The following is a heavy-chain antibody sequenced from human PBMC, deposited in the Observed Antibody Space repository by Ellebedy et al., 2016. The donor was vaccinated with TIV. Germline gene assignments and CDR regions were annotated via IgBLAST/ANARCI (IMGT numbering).Heavy chain of an antibody. J-gene: IGHJ4*02. CDR2: IYYSGST. Sequence: ESLKIPXTAPGFTFGDYAMSWIRQPPGKGLEWIGYIYYSGSTNYNPSLKSRVTISVDTSKNQFSLKLSSVTAADTAVYYCARFYHTAMANFDYWGQGTLVTVSS. V-gene: IGHV4-59*01. CDR3: ARFYHTAMANFDY. D-gene: IGHD5-18*01. CDR1: GFTFGDYA.